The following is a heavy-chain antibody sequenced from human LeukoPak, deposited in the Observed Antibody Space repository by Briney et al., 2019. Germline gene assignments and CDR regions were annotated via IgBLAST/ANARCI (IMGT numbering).Heavy chain of an antibody. V-gene: IGHV3-30*18. CDR3: AKGSTKYYDGSGTVDY. CDR2: ISYDGSNK. J-gene: IGHJ4*02. Sequence: GGSLRLSCAASGFTFSSYVMHWVRQAPGKGLEWVAVISYDGSNKYYADSVKGRFTISRDNSKNTLYLQMNSLRTEDTAVYYCAKGSTKYYDGSGTVDYWGQGTLGPVSS. CDR1: GFTFSSYV. D-gene: IGHD3-22*01.